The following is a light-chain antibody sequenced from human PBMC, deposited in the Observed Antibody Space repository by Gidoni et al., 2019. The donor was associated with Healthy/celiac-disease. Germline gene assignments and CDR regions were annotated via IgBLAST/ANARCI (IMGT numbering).Light chain of an antibody. V-gene: IGLV3-19*01. J-gene: IGLJ2*01. CDR3: NSRDSSGNHLEV. Sequence: SSELTQDPAVSVALGQTVRITGQGDSLRSYYASWYQQKPGQAPVLVIYGEHNRPSGIPDRVSGSSSGNTASLTITGAQAEDEADYYCNSRDSSGNHLEVFGGGTKLTVL. CDR2: GEH. CDR1: SLRSYY.